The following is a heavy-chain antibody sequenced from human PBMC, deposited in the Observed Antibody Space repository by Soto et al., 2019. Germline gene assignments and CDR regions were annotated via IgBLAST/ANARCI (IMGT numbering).Heavy chain of an antibody. D-gene: IGHD6-13*01. CDR1: GYSFTSYW. J-gene: IGHJ4*02. CDR2: IDPSDSYT. Sequence: EVQLVQSGAEVKKPGESLRISCKGSGYSFTSYWISWVRQMPGKGLEWMGRIDPSDSYTNYSPSFQGHVTISADKSISAAYLQWISLKASDSAMYYCARLQAAAGDNDLTFDYWGQGTLVTVSS. V-gene: IGHV5-10-1*01. CDR3: ARLQAAAGDNDLTFDY.